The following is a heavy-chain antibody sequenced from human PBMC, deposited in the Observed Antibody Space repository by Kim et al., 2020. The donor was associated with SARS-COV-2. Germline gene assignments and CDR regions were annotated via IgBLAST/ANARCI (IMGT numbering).Heavy chain of an antibody. CDR3: ARILHKIVVVPAAYLYAFDI. V-gene: IGHV4-31*02. D-gene: IGHD2-2*01. J-gene: IGHJ3*02. Sequence: RVTISVDTSKNQFSLKLSSVTAADTAVYYCARILHKIVVVPAAYLYAFDIWGQGTMVTVSS.